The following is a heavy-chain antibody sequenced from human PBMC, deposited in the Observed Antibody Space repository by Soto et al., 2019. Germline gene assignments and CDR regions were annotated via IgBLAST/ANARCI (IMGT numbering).Heavy chain of an antibody. Sequence: VQLVESGGGLVKPGGSLRLSCAASGFTFSDYYMSWIRQAPGKGLEWVSYISSSSSYTNYADSVKGRFTISRDNAKNSLYLQMNSLRAEDTAVYYCARFSRGYSYGGDYFDYWGQGTLVTVSS. J-gene: IGHJ4*02. V-gene: IGHV3-11*06. D-gene: IGHD5-18*01. CDR1: GFTFSDYY. CDR3: ARFSRGYSYGGDYFDY. CDR2: ISSSSSYT.